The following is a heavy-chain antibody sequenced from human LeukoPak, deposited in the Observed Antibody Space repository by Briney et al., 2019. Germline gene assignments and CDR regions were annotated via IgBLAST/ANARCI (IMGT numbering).Heavy chain of an antibody. D-gene: IGHD3-10*01. J-gene: IGHJ5*02. CDR3: ARGKLYGSGSYDP. V-gene: IGHV4-4*07. Sequence: PSETLSLTCTVSGGSISTYYWTWIRQPAGKGLEWIGRIYISGSTNYNPSLKSRVTMSVDTSKNQFSLKLSSVTAADTAVYYCARGKLYGSGSYDPWGQGTLVTVSS. CDR1: GGSISTYY. CDR2: IYISGST.